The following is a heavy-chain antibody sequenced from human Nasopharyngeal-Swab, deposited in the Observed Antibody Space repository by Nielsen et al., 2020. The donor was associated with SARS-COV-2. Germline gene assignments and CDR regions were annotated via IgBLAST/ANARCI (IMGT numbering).Heavy chain of an antibody. V-gene: IGHV3-23*01. CDR2: INYNSGIT. J-gene: IGHJ3*02. CDR3: AKGMDSSGFHGFDI. D-gene: IGHD6-19*01. Sequence: GGSLRLSCTASGFTFSSYAVNWVRQAPGKGLEWVSTINYNSGITYSADSVRGRFTIFRDNSENTLFLQMNSLMAEDTAMYFCAKGMDSSGFHGFDIWGQGTMVTVSS. CDR1: GFTFSSYA.